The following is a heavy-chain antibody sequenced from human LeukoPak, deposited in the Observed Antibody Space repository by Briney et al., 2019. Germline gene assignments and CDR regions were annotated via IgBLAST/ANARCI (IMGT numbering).Heavy chain of an antibody. CDR1: GFTFSSYS. V-gene: IGHV3-48*01. J-gene: IGHJ4*02. D-gene: IGHD6-19*01. CDR2: ISSSSSTI. CDR3: ARDPGYSSGWTGRQRSY. Sequence: GGSLRLSCAASGFTFSSYSMNWVRQAPGKGLEWVSYISSSSSTIYYADSVKGRFTISRDNAKNSLYLQMNSLRAEDTAVYYCARDPGYSSGWTGRQRSYWGQGTLVTVSS.